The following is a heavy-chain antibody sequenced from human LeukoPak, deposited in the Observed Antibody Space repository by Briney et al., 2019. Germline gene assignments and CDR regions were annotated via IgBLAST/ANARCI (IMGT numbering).Heavy chain of an antibody. V-gene: IGHV4-4*02. CDR2: IYHSGST. Sequence: SGTLSLTCAVSGGSISSSNWWSWVRQPPGKGLEWIGEIYHSGSTNYNPSLKRRVAISVDKSKNQFSLKLSSVIAADTAVYYCARGIAAAGTWNYFDYWGQGTLVTVSS. CDR3: ARGIAAAGTWNYFDY. D-gene: IGHD6-13*01. CDR1: GGSISSSNW. J-gene: IGHJ4*02.